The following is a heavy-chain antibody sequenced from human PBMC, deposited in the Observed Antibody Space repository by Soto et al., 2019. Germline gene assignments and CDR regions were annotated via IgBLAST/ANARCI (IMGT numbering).Heavy chain of an antibody. V-gene: IGHV1-69*01. J-gene: IGHJ5*02. CDR3: ASLEGITIIGSRRT. D-gene: IGHD3-9*01. CDR2: IITIFGTA. Sequence: QVQLVQSGAEVKKPGSSVKVSCKASGGTFSSYAISWVRQAPGQGLEWMGGIITIFGTANYAQKYKVRVTITADESTRTAYMELSSLRSEDTSVYYCASLEGITIIGSRRTWGQGTLDAVSS. CDR1: GGTFSSYA.